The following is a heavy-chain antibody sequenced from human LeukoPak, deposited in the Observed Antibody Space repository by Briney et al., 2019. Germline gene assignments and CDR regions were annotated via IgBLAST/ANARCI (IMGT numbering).Heavy chain of an antibody. D-gene: IGHD3-10*01. CDR2: ISYDGSNE. CDR3: ARVGYYSSGPFSYFDY. CDR1: GFTFSRYA. V-gene: IGHV3-30-3*01. Sequence: GRSLRLSCAASGFTFSRYAMHWVRRAPGKGLEWVAVISYDGSNEYYADSVKGRFTISRDSSENTLYLQMNSLRVEDTAVYYCARVGYYSSGPFSYFDYWGQGTLVTVSS. J-gene: IGHJ4*02.